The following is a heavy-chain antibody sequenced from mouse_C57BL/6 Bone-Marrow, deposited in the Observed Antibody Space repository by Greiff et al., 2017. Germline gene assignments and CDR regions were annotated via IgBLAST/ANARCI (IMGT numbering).Heavy chain of an antibody. D-gene: IGHD1-1*02. CDR1: GYAFTNYL. J-gene: IGHJ2*01. V-gene: IGHV1-54*01. Sequence: QVQLQQSGAELVRPGTSVKVSCKASGYAFTNYLIEWVKQRPGQGLEWIGVINPGSGGTNYNEKFKGKATLTADKSSSTAYMQLSSLTSEDSAVYFSARLGGPHFDYWGQGTTLTVSS. CDR3: ARLGGPHFDY. CDR2: INPGSGGT.